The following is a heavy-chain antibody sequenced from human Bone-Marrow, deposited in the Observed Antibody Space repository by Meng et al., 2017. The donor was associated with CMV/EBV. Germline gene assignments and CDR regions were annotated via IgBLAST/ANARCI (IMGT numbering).Heavy chain of an antibody. D-gene: IGHD1-26*01. V-gene: IGHV4-39*01. Sequence: SETLSLTCTVSGGSISSSSYYWGWIRQPPGKGLEWIGSIYYSGSTYYNPSLKSRVTISVDTSKNQFSLKLTSVTAADTAVYYCARGGSTHPWGYFGMDVWGRGPTVTVSS. J-gene: IGHJ6*01. CDR3: ARGGSTHPWGYFGMDV. CDR2: IYYSGST. CDR1: GGSISSSSYY.